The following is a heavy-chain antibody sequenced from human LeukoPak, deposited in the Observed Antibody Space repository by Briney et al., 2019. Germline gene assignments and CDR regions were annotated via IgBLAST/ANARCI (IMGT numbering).Heavy chain of an antibody. V-gene: IGHV3-48*01. CDR3: ARDLNCGGDCYSAEGDAFDI. CDR2: ISSSSSTI. D-gene: IGHD2-21*02. J-gene: IGHJ3*02. Sequence: PGGSLRLSCAASGFTFSSYSMNWVRQAPGKGLEWVSYISSSSSTIYYADSVKGRFTISRDNAKNSLYLQMNSLRAEDTAVYYCARDLNCGGDCYSAEGDAFDIWGQGTMVTVSS. CDR1: GFTFSSYS.